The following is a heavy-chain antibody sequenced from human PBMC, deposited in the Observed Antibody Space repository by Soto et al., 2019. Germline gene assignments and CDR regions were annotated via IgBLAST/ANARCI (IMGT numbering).Heavy chain of an antibody. V-gene: IGHV4-4*02. CDR3: ASSPTYYYGSGSYKTRLYYFDY. J-gene: IGHJ4*02. D-gene: IGHD3-10*01. CDR2: IYHSGST. CDR1: GGSISSSNW. Sequence: QVQLQESGPGLVKPSGTLSLTCAVSGGSISSSNWWSWVRQPPGKGLEWIGEIYHSGSTNYNPSLKSRVTTSVDKSKNQFSLKLSSVTAADTAVYYCASSPTYYYGSGSYKTRLYYFDYWGQGTLVTVSS.